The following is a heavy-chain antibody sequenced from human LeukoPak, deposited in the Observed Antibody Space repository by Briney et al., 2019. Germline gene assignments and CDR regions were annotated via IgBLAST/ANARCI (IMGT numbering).Heavy chain of an antibody. J-gene: IGHJ3*02. Sequence: PGESLKISFKGSGYSFTSYWIGWVRQMPGKGLEWMGIIYPGDSDTRYSPSFQGQVTISADKSISTAYLQWSSLKASDTAMYYCARAYHYYDSSGYKSASDAFDIWGQGTMVTVSS. V-gene: IGHV5-51*01. CDR1: GYSFTSYW. D-gene: IGHD3-22*01. CDR3: ARAYHYYDSSGYKSASDAFDI. CDR2: IYPGDSDT.